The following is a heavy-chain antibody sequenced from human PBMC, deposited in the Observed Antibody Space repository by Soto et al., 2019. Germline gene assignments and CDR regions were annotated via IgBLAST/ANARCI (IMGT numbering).Heavy chain of an antibody. CDR2: IIPIFGTA. V-gene: IGHV1-69*13. D-gene: IGHD3-3*01. CDR3: ARGSREYYDFWCGYYDFDY. CDR1: GGTFSSYA. J-gene: IGHJ4*02. Sequence: RASVKVSCKASGGTFSSYAISWVRQAPGQGLEWMGGIIPIFGTANYAQKFQGRVTITADESTGTAYMELSSLRSEDTAVYYCARGSREYYDFWCGYYDFDYWGQGTLVTVSS.